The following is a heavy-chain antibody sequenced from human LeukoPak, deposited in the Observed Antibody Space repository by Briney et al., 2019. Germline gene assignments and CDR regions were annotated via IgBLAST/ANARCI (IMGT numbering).Heavy chain of an antibody. V-gene: IGHV1-8*01. Sequence: ASVKVPCKASGYTFTSYDINWVRQATGQGLEWMGWMNPNSGNTGYAQKFQGRVTMTRNTSISTAYMELSSLRSEDTAVYYCTGSGSPEYYYYYYGMDVWGQGTTVTVSS. J-gene: IGHJ6*02. CDR2: MNPNSGNT. D-gene: IGHD1-26*01. CDR3: TGSGSPEYYYYYYGMDV. CDR1: GYTFTSYD.